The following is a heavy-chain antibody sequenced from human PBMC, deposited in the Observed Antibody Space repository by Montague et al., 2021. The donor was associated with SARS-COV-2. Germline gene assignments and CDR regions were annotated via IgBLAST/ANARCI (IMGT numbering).Heavy chain of an antibody. CDR2: IPYSGRT. CDR3: ASSYYYGSGTYVYNYYMDV. D-gene: IGHD3-10*01. V-gene: IGHV4-39*01. J-gene: IGHJ6*03. Sequence: SETLSLTCTVSGGSVSSSPYYWGWIRQPPGRGLEWVGSIPYSGRTYFSPSLKSRLTMSVDSSENQFSLRLSSVTAADTAVYYCASSYYYGSGTYVYNYYMDVWGKGTTVTVPS. CDR1: GGSVSSSPYY.